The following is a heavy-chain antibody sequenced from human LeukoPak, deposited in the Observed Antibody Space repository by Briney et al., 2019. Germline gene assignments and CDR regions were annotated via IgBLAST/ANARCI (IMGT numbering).Heavy chain of an antibody. CDR2: IYYSGST. CDR3: ARTPKNTVVTLRDY. D-gene: IGHD4-23*01. Sequence: KPSETLSLTCTVSGGSISSSSYYWGWIRQPPGKGLEWSGSIYYSGSTYYNPSLKSRFTISVDTSKKQFSLKLSSVTSADTAVSYCARTPKNTVVTLRDYWGQGTLVTVSS. CDR1: GGSISSSSYY. J-gene: IGHJ4*02. V-gene: IGHV4-39*01.